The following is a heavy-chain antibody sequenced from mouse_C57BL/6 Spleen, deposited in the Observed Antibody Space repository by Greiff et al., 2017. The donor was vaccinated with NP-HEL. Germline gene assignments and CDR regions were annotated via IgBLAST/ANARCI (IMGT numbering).Heavy chain of an antibody. CDR1: GYTFTSYW. Sequence: QVHVKQPGAELVKPGASVKMSCKASGYTFTSYWITWVKQRPGQGLEWIGDIYPGSGSTNYNEKFKSKATLTVDTSSSTAYMQLSSLTSEDSAVYYCARSSDYYGSSYYFDYWGQGTTLTVSS. CDR2: IYPGSGST. CDR3: ARSSDYYGSSYYFDY. V-gene: IGHV1-55*01. J-gene: IGHJ2*01. D-gene: IGHD1-1*01.